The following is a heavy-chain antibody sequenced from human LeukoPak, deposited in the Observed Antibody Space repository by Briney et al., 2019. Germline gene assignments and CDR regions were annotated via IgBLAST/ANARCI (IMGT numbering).Heavy chain of an antibody. D-gene: IGHD3-3*01. Sequence: GESLKISCKGSGYSFTSYGISWVRQAPGQGLEWMGWISAYNGNTNYAQKLQGRVTMTTDTSTSTAYMELRSLRSDDTAVYYCARDQPYYDFWSGYYTGDYFDYWGQGTLVTVSS. CDR2: ISAYNGNT. CDR1: GYSFTSYG. CDR3: ARDQPYYDFWSGYYTGDYFDY. V-gene: IGHV1-18*01. J-gene: IGHJ4*02.